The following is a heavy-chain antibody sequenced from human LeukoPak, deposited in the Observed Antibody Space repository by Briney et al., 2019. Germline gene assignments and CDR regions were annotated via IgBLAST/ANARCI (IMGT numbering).Heavy chain of an antibody. J-gene: IGHJ4*02. CDR2: IKQDGSDK. Sequence: GGSLRLSCAASGFTFSSYWMSWVRRAPGKGLEWVANIKQDGSDKYYVDSVKGRFTISRDNAKNSLYLQMNSLRAEDTAVYYCAKEKTTGNYYVDYWGQGTLVTVSS. CDR3: AKEKTTGNYYVDY. D-gene: IGHD1-7*01. V-gene: IGHV3-7*01. CDR1: GFTFSSYW.